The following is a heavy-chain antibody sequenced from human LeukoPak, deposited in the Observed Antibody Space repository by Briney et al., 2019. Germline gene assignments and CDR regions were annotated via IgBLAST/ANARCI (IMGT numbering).Heavy chain of an antibody. Sequence: SETLSLTCAVYGGSFSGYYWSWIRQPPGKGLEWIGEINHSGSTNYNPSLKSRVTISVDTSKNQFSLKLSSVTAADTAVYYCARNSGWYDAFDIWGQGTMVTVSS. CDR2: INHSGST. J-gene: IGHJ3*02. CDR3: ARNSGWYDAFDI. V-gene: IGHV4-34*01. D-gene: IGHD6-19*01. CDR1: GGSFSGYY.